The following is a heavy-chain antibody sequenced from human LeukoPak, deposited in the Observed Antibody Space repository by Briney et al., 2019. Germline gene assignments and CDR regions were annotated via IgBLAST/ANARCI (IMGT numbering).Heavy chain of an antibody. CDR3: ARVRTSIAAAGTWAFDY. V-gene: IGHV1-2*02. CDR2: INPNSGGT. D-gene: IGHD6-13*01. CDR1: GYTFTGYY. Sequence: GASVTVSCKASGYTFTGYYMHWVRQAPGQGLEWMGWINPNSGGTNYAQKFQGRVTMTRDTSISTAYMELSRLRSDDTAVYYCARVRTSIAAAGTWAFDYWGQGTLVTVSS. J-gene: IGHJ4*02.